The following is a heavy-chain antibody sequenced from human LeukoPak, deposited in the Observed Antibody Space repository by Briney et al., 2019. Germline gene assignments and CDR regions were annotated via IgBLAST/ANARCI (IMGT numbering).Heavy chain of an antibody. CDR3: ARGKYDSGGYYLDY. CDR2: INHSGTT. J-gene: IGHJ4*02. V-gene: IGHV4-34*01. Sequence: SETLSLTCAVYGESFSGYYWSWIRQPPGKGLTWIGEINHSGTTNYNPSLKSRVTISLDTSKSQFSLMLSSVTAADTAMYYCARGKYDSGGYYLDYWGQGTLVTVSS. D-gene: IGHD3-22*01. CDR1: GESFSGYY.